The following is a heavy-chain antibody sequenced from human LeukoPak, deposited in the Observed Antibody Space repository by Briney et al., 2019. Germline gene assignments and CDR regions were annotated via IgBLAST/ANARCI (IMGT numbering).Heavy chain of an antibody. CDR3: AKDSRVIVVVIGPNTIDY. V-gene: IGHV3-23*01. CDR2: ISGSGGST. J-gene: IGHJ4*02. D-gene: IGHD3-22*01. Sequence: GGSLRLSCAASGFTFSSYAMSWVRQAPGKGLGWVSAISGSGGSTYYADSVKGRFTISRDNSKNTLYLQMNSLRAEDTAIYYCAKDSRVIVVVIGPNTIDYWGQGTLVTVSS. CDR1: GFTFSSYA.